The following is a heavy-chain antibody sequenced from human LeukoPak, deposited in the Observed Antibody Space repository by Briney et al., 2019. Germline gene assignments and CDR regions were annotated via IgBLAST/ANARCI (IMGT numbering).Heavy chain of an antibody. CDR1: GFTFSNSW. J-gene: IGHJ3*02. D-gene: IGHD2-2*01. V-gene: IGHV3-52*01. Sequence: GGPLRLSCAASGFTFSNSWMHWVCQAPEKGLEWVADIKCDGSEKCYVDSVKGRLTISRDNAKNSLYLQVNSLRAEGMTVYYCVRGVGSSTSCYVRAFDIWGQGTMVTVSS. CDR3: VRGVGSSTSCYVRAFDI. CDR2: IKCDGSEK.